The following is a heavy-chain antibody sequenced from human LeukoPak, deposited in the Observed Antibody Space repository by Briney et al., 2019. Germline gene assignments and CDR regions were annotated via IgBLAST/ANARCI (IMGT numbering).Heavy chain of an antibody. D-gene: IGHD2-15*01. Sequence: SETLSLTCAVSGGSISSGGYSWSWIRQPPGKGLEWIGYIYHSGSTYYNPSLKSRVTISVDRSKNQFSLKLSSVTAADTAVYYCARGYCSGGSCYTYDYWGQGTLVTVSS. J-gene: IGHJ4*02. CDR1: GGSISSGGYS. CDR2: IYHSGST. V-gene: IGHV4-30-2*01. CDR3: ARGYCSGGSCYTYDY.